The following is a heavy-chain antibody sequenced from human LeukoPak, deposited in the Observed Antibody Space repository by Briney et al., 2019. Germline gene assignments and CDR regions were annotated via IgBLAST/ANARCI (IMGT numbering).Heavy chain of an antibody. CDR2: INPSGGST. CDR1: GYTFTSYY. V-gene: IGHV1-46*01. D-gene: IGHD3-3*01. J-gene: IGHJ5*02. CDR3: ARAVGKYDFWSGYYTGISDWFDP. Sequence: GASVKVSCKASGYTFTSYYMHWVRQAPGQGLEWMGIINPSGGSTSYAQKFQGRVTITADKSTSTAYMELSSLRSEDTAVYYCARAVGKYDFWSGYYTGISDWFDPWGQGTLVTVSS.